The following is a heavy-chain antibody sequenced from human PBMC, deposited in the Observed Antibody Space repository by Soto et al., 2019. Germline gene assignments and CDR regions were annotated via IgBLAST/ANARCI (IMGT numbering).Heavy chain of an antibody. J-gene: IGHJ6*02. V-gene: IGHV4-39*07. CDR1: GGSISSSSYY. Sequence: SETLSLTCTVSGGSISSSSYYWGWIRQPPGKGLEWIGSIYYSGGTYYNPSLKSRVTISVDTSKNQFSLKLSSVTAADTAVYYCARTGETTLMDVWGQGTTVTVSS. CDR2: IYYSGGT. CDR3: ARTGETTLMDV. D-gene: IGHD3-16*01.